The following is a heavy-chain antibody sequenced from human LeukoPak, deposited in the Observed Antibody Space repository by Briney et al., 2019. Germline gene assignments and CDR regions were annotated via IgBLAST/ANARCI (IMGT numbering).Heavy chain of an antibody. CDR3: ARDPGVAVAVTGEYYFDY. D-gene: IGHD6-19*01. Sequence: ASVKVSCKASGYTFTGYYMHWVRHAPGQGLEGMVWINPNSGGTNYAQKFQGRVTMTRGTSISTAYMELSRLRSDDTAVYSCARDPGVAVAVTGEYYFDYWGQGTLVTVSS. J-gene: IGHJ4*02. CDR1: GYTFTGYY. V-gene: IGHV1-2*02. CDR2: INPNSGGT.